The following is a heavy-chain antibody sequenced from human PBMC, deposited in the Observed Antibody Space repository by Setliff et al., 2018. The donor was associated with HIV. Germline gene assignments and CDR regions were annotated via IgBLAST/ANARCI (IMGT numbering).Heavy chain of an antibody. V-gene: IGHV4-59*03. Sequence: SETLSITCSVSGASISSYYWSWIRQPPGKGLEWIGYISPTGNTNYNPSLKSRVTISTDTSKNQFSLNVRSVTAADTAVYFCAKSSPSIGYISDHWGQGTLVTVS. CDR3: AKSSPSIGYISDH. CDR1: GASISSYY. J-gene: IGHJ4*02. CDR2: ISPTGNT. D-gene: IGHD5-12*01.